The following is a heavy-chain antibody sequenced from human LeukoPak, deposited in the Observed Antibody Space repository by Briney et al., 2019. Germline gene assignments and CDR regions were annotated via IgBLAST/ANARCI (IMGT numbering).Heavy chain of an antibody. D-gene: IGHD3-22*01. V-gene: IGHV1-2*06. J-gene: IGHJ4*02. CDR1: GYTFTSYG. Sequence: ASVKVSCKASGYTFTSYGISWMRQAPGQGLEWMGRINPNSGGTNYAQKFQGRVTMTRDTSISTVYMELSRLRSDDTAVYYCARVGYYESSGYYEYWGQGTLVTVSS. CDR3: ARVGYYESSGYYEY. CDR2: INPNSGGT.